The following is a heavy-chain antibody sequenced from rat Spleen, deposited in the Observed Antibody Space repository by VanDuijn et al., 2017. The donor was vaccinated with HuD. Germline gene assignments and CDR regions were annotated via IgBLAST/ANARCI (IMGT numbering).Heavy chain of an antibody. J-gene: IGHJ2*01. V-gene: IGHV3-1*01. CDR2: ISYSGST. D-gene: IGHD1-1*01. Sequence: EVQLQESGPGLVKPSQSLSLTCSVTGDSISSNFWGWIRKFPGNKMEWMGYISYSGSTDYNPSLKSRISITRATSKNQFFLQLNSVTTEDTATYYCERYRGSLQWPFDYWGQGVMVTVSS. CDR3: ERYRGSLQWPFDY. CDR1: GDSISSNF.